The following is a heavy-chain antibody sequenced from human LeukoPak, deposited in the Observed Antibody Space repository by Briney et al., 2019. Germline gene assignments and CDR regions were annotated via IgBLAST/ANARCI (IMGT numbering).Heavy chain of an antibody. CDR3: ARFRRCRRTSCYFSWFDP. CDR2: IYAGDSYT. Sequence: GESLKISWKGSGYSFTSYWIGWVRQMPGKGLEGMGIIYAGDSYTRYCPPFQGQVTISADKFISTAYLACARPERSDPGLDFRARFRRCRRTSCYFSWFDPWGQGTRDTVSS. V-gene: IGHV5-51*01. J-gene: IGHJ5*02. CDR1: GYSFTSYW. D-gene: IGHD2-2*01.